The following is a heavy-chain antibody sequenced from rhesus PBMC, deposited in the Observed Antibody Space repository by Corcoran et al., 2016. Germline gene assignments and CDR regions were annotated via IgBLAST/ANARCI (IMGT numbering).Heavy chain of an antibody. J-gene: IGHJ4*01. CDR2: IYGSGGGT. CDR3: ARDEAYYHSGYYTLDY. Sequence: QVQLQESGPGLVKPSETLSLPCAVSGGSISDDYYWSWIRQPPGTGLAWIGFIYGSGGGTNYNPSLKNRVTMSRDTSKNQFSLKLSSVTAADTAVYYCARDEAYYHSGYYTLDYWGQGILVTVSS. CDR1: GGSISDDYY. V-gene: IGHV4-106*01. D-gene: IGHD3-28*01.